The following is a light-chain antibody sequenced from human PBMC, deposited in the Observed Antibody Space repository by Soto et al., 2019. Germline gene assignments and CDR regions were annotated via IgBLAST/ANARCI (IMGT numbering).Light chain of an antibody. CDR1: QSVDDDF. CDR2: GAS. CDR3: QQYGGSPLT. Sequence: EIVLTQSPGTLSLSSGERATLSCRANQSVDDDFLAWYQRRPGQAPRLLIYGASTRASGIPQRFSGGGSGTDFTLTISRLEPEDFAVYYCQQYGGSPLTFGQGTRL. J-gene: IGKJ5*01. V-gene: IGKV3-20*01.